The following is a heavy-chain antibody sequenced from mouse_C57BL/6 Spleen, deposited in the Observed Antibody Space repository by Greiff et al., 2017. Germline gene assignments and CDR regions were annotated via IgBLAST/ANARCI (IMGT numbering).Heavy chain of an antibody. Sequence: QVQLQQPGTELVKPGASVKLSCKASGYWMHWVKQRPGQGLEWIGNINPSNGGTNYNEKFKSKATLTVDKSSSTAYMQPSSLTSEDSAVYYCARWGGRDLFDYWGQGTTLTVSS. J-gene: IGHJ2*01. CDR2: INPSNGGT. V-gene: IGHV1-53*01. CDR3: ARWGGRDLFDY. CDR1: GYW.